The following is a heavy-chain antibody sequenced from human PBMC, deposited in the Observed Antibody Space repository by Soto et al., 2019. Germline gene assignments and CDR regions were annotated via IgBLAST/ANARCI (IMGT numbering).Heavy chain of an antibody. Sequence: EVQLVESGGGLIQPGGSLRLSCAVSGFTVSNNYMSWVRQAPGKGLEGVSVIYSGGYTAYGDSVKGRFTISRDNSKNTLTLQINGPRARERAVFSGPRPGGGGGYGGQGTLVTVSS. CDR3: PRPGGGGGY. V-gene: IGHV3-53*01. CDR1: GFTVSNNY. CDR2: IYSGGYT. D-gene: IGHD3-10*01. J-gene: IGHJ4*02.